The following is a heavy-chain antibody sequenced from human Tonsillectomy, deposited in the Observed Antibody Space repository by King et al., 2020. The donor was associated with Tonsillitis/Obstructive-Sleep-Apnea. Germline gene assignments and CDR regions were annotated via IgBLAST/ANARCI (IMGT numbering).Heavy chain of an antibody. J-gene: IGHJ4*02. D-gene: IGHD5-18*01. CDR2: ISYDGSNK. CDR3: ARDRGYSYCKRDTYLDY. V-gene: IGHV3-30*04. Sequence: VQLVESGGGVVQPGRSLRLSCAASGFTFSRYAMHWVRQAPGKGLEWVAVISYDGSNKYYADSVKGRFTISRDNSKNTLYLQMNSLRAEDTAVYYCARDRGYSYCKRDTYLDYWGQGTLVTVSS. CDR1: GFTFSRYA.